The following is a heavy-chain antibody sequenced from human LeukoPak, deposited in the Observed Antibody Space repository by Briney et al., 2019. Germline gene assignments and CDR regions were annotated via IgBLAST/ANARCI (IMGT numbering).Heavy chain of an antibody. J-gene: IGHJ5*02. D-gene: IGHD2-8*01. CDR2: IYHSGST. V-gene: IGHV4-38-2*02. Sequence: SETLSLTCTVSGYSISSGYYWGWIRQPPGKGLEWIGSIYHSGSTYYNPSLKSRVTISVDTSKNRFSLKLSSVTAADTAVYYCARHERMGFDPWGQGTLVTVSS. CDR3: ARHERMGFDP. CDR1: GYSISSGYY.